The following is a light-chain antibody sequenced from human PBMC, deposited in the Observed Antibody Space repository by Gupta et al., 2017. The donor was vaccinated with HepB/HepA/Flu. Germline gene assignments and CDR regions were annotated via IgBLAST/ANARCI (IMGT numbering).Light chain of an antibody. J-gene: IGLJ1*01. CDR2: DVS. CDR3: SSYTSSGHYV. CDR1: SSDVGGYNF. Sequence: QSALTQPASVSGSPGQSTTISCTGTSSDVGGYNFVSWYQQHPGKAPKLIIYDVSKRPSGVSNRFSGSKSGNTASLTISGLQAEDEADYYCSSYTSSGHYVFGTGTKVTVL. V-gene: IGLV2-14*03.